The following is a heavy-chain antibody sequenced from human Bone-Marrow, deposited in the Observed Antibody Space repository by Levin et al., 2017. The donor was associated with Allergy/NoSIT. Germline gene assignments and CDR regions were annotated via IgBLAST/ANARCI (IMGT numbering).Heavy chain of an antibody. CDR1: GGTFSSYA. V-gene: IGHV1-69*13. D-gene: IGHD6-6*01. J-gene: IGHJ5*02. Sequence: SVKVSCKASGGTFSSYAISWVRQAPGQGLEWMGGIIPIFGTANYAQKFQGRVTITADESTSTAYMELSSLRSEDTAVYYCARAIAARHTPTYNWFDPGGKGTLVTVSS. CDR3: ARAIAARHTPTYNWFDP. CDR2: IIPIFGTA.